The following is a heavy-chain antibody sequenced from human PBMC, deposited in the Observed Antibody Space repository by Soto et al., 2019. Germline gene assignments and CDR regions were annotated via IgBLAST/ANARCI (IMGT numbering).Heavy chain of an antibody. CDR1: GFTFSSYG. V-gene: IGHV3-33*01. Sequence: QVQLVESGGGVVQPGRSLRLSCAASGFTFSSYGMHWVRQTPGKGLEWVAVIWYDGSNKYYADSVKGRFTISRDNSKNTLYLQMNSLRAEDTAVYYCARSYSSGWYSGGWFDPWCQVTLVTVSS. CDR3: ARSYSSGWYSGGWFDP. D-gene: IGHD6-19*01. CDR2: IWYDGSNK. J-gene: IGHJ5*02.